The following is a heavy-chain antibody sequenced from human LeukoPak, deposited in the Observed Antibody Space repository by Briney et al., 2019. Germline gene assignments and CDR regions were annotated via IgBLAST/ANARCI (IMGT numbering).Heavy chain of an antibody. CDR1: GFTFTSSA. Sequence: GGSLRLSCAASGFTFTSSAMSWVRQAPGKGLEWVANIKQDGSEKYYMDSVKGRFTISRDNAKNSLYLQMNSLRAEDTAVYYCARDLYRIVVVPHYFDYWGQGTLVTVSS. D-gene: IGHD3-22*01. V-gene: IGHV3-7*01. J-gene: IGHJ4*02. CDR3: ARDLYRIVVVPHYFDY. CDR2: IKQDGSEK.